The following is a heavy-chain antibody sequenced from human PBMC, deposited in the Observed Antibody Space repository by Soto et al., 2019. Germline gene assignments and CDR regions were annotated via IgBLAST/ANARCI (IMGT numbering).Heavy chain of an antibody. D-gene: IGHD6-19*01. CDR1: GYTFTSYG. Sequence: ASVKVSCKASGYTFTSYGISWVRQAPGQGLEWMGWISAYNGNTNYAQKLQGRVTMTTDTSTSTAYMELSSLRSGDTAVYYCAREKIDSSGPKAFDYWGQGTLVTVSS. CDR2: ISAYNGNT. J-gene: IGHJ4*02. V-gene: IGHV1-18*04. CDR3: AREKIDSSGPKAFDY.